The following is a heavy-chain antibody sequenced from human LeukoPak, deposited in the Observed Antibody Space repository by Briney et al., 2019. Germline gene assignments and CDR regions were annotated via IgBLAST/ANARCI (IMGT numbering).Heavy chain of an antibody. V-gene: IGHV3-23*01. D-gene: IGHD5-18*01. CDR2: ISNRGDTG. CDR1: GFTFSSYA. J-gene: IGHJ4*02. CDR3: AKDFFSGYGSYSYGAFDY. Sequence: PGGSLRLSCAASGFTFSSYAMSWVRQAPGKGLEWFSAISNRGDTGSYADSVKGRFTMSRDNSKNTLSLQMNSLRADDTAVYYCAKDFFSGYGSYSYGAFDYWGQGILVTVSS.